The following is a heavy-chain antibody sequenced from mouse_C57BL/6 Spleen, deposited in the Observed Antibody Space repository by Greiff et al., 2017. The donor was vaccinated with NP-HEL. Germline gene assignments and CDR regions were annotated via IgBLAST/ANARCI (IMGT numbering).Heavy chain of an antibody. CDR2: ISDGGSYT. CDR3: ARGGSQFAY. J-gene: IGHJ3*01. Sequence: EVMLVESGGGLVKPGGSLKLSCAASGFTFSSYAMSWVRQTPEKRLEWVATISDGGSYTYYPDNVKGRFTISRDNAKNNLYLQMSHLKSEDTAMYYCARGGSQFAYWGQGTLVTVSA. V-gene: IGHV5-4*03. CDR1: GFTFSSYA.